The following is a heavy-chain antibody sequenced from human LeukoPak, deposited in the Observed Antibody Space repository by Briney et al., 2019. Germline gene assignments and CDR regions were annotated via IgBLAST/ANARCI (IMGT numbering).Heavy chain of an antibody. CDR2: TYYRSRWYN. Sequence: SQTLSLTCAISGDSVSSNSVTWNWIRQSPSRGLEWLGRTYYRSRWYNDYAISVNGRININPDTSGNQFSLQLNSVIPEDTAVYYCARGYGARSMDVWGQETTVTVSS. CDR1: GDSVSSNSVT. V-gene: IGHV6-1*01. CDR3: ARGYGARSMDV. D-gene: IGHD4-17*01. J-gene: IGHJ6*02.